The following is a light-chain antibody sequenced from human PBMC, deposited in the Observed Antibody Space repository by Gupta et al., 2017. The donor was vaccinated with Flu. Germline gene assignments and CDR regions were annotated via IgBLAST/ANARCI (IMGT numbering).Light chain of an antibody. J-gene: IGLJ1*01. V-gene: IGLV2-11*02. CDR3: CAFVVSYSSAYV. CDR1: SSDVGGNSY. CDR2: DVS. Sequence: QSDLTQPRSVTGTPGRSVTISCTGTSSDVGGNSYVSWYQQHPGKAPKLMIFDVSKRPSGVPDRFSGSKSANTASLTISWLQAEDEADYYCCAFVVSYSSAYVFGSGTKVTVL.